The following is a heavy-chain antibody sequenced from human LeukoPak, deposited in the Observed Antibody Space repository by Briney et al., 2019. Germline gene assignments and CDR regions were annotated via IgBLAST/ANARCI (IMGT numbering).Heavy chain of an antibody. V-gene: IGHV4-59*12. Sequence: SETLSLTCTVSAVCLSSYYWSWIRQPPGKGLEWVGYIYYSGSSNYYPSLKSRVTISVDTSKNHFSLKLNSVTAADTAVYYCARDRGAVAGTVYYFDYWGQGTLVTVSS. J-gene: IGHJ4*02. D-gene: IGHD6-19*01. CDR1: AVCLSSYY. CDR3: ARDRGAVAGTVYYFDY. CDR2: IYYSGSS.